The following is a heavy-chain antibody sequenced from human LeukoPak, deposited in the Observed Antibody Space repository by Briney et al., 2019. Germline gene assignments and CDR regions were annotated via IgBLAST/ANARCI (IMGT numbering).Heavy chain of an antibody. V-gene: IGHV1-69*06. CDR1: GGSFSTYA. Sequence: GASVKVSCKASGGSFSTYATSWVRQAPGQGLEWMGGIILIFNRTSYAQDFQDRLVITADTSTATAYMELNSLTSEDTAVYYCARGRLDFLRPFDHWGQGTPVTVSS. D-gene: IGHD3-3*01. CDR2: IILIFNRT. CDR3: ARGRLDFLRPFDH. J-gene: IGHJ4*02.